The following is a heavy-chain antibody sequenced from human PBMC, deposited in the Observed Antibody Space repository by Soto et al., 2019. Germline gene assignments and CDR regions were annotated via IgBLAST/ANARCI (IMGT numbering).Heavy chain of an antibody. CDR1: GFTFSSYG. D-gene: IGHD3-3*01. V-gene: IGHV3-30*18. CDR3: AKVIGRGAYDFWSGYYSYYYYYGMDV. Sequence: GGSLRLSCAASGFTFSSYGMHWVRQAPGKGLEWVAVISYDGSNKYYADSVKGRFTISRDNSKNTLYLQMNSLRAEDTAVYYCAKVIGRGAYDFWSGYYSYYYYYGMDVWGQGTTVTVSS. CDR2: ISYDGSNK. J-gene: IGHJ6*02.